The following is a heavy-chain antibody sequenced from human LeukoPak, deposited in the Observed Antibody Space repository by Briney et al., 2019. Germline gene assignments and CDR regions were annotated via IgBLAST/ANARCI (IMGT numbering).Heavy chain of an antibody. CDR3: ARDQEYYDFWSGWWRGDAFDI. CDR1: GFTFSSYW. J-gene: IGHJ3*02. V-gene: IGHV3-7*03. Sequence: PGGSLRLSCAASGFTFSSYWMSWVRQAPGKGLEWVANIKQDGSEKYYVDSVKGRFTISRDNAKNSLYLQMNSLRAEDTAVYYCARDQEYYDFWSGWWRGDAFDIWGQGTMVTVSS. D-gene: IGHD3-3*01. CDR2: IKQDGSEK.